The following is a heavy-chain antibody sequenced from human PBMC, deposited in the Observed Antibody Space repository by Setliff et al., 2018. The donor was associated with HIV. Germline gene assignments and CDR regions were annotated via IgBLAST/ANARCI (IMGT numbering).Heavy chain of an antibody. CDR1: GFTFNTYA. Sequence: GGSLRLSCAASGFTFNTYAMSWVRQAPGKGLEWVSVISGSGGSTFYADSVKGRFTISRGNSKNTLYLQMNRLRVEDTAVYYCAKDGISGGAYPPYYFDYWGHGTLVTVSS. CDR3: AKDGISGGAYPPYYFDY. V-gene: IGHV3-23*01. CDR2: ISGSGGST. J-gene: IGHJ4*01. D-gene: IGHD2-15*01.